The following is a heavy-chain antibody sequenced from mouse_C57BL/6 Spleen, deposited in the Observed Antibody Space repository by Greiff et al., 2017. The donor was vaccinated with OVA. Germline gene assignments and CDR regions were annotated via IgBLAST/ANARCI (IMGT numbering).Heavy chain of an antibody. Sequence: VQLQQSGAELVRPGASVKLSCTASGFNIKDYYMHWVKQRPEQGLEWIGRIDPEDGDTEYAPKFQGKATMTADTSSNTAYLQLSSLTSEDTAVYYCTSSRYCNYDAMDYWGQGTSVTVSS. CDR2: IDPEDGDT. CDR1: GFNIKDYY. CDR3: TSSRYCNYDAMDY. J-gene: IGHJ4*01. D-gene: IGHD2-1*01. V-gene: IGHV14-1*01.